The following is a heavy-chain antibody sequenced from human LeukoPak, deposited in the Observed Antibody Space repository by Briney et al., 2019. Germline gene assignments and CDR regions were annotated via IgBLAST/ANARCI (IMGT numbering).Heavy chain of an antibody. D-gene: IGHD3-22*01. V-gene: IGHV3-30-3*01. CDR2: ISYDGSNK. Sequence: PGRSLRLSCAASGFTFSSYAMHWVRQAPGKGLEWVAVISYDGSNKYYADSVKGRFTISRDNSKNTLYLQMNSLRAEDTAVYYCARGGRRYYYDSSGYYWGKGAFDIWGQGTMVTVSS. J-gene: IGHJ3*02. CDR3: ARGGRRYYYDSSGYYWGKGAFDI. CDR1: GFTFSSYA.